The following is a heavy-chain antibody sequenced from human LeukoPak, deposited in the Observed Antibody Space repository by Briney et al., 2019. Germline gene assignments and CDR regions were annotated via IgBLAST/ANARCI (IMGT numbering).Heavy chain of an antibody. CDR1: GGSINNYY. CDR2: IYYSGST. V-gene: IGHV4-59*08. CDR3: ARYYCSGGNCYGDY. Sequence: SETLSLTCTVSGGSINNYYWSWIRQPPGKGLEWTAYIYYSGSTNYNPSLKSRVTISVDTSKNQFSLKLSSVTAADTALYYCARYYCSGGNCYGDYWGQGTLVTVSS. D-gene: IGHD2-15*01. J-gene: IGHJ4*02.